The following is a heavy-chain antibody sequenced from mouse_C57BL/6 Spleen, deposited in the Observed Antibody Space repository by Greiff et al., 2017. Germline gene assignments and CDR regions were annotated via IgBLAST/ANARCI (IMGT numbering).Heavy chain of an antibody. CDR2: IDPEDGET. D-gene: IGHD1-1*01. Sequence: VQLQRSGAELVKPGASVTLSCTASGFNIQDSYMHWVKQRTEQGLEWIGRIDPEDGETKSAPKFQGKATITADTSSNTAYLQLSSLTSEDTAVYYCASITTVDSDYWGQGTTLTVSS. V-gene: IGHV14-2*01. CDR1: GFNIQDSY. J-gene: IGHJ2*01. CDR3: ASITTVDSDY.